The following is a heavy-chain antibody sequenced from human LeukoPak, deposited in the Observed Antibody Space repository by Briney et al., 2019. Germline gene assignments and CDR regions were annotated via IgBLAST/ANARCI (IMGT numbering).Heavy chain of an antibody. CDR2: ISGSGGST. V-gene: IGHV3-23*01. J-gene: IGHJ4*02. CDR3: AKDHPGVVVAATYYY. CDR1: GFTFSSYA. D-gene: IGHD2-15*01. Sequence: PGGSLRLSCAASGFTFSSYAMSWVRQAPGKGLEWVSAISGSGGSTYYADSVKGRFTISRDNSKNTLYLQMNSLRAEDTAVYYRAKDHPGVVVAATYYYWGQGTLVTVSS.